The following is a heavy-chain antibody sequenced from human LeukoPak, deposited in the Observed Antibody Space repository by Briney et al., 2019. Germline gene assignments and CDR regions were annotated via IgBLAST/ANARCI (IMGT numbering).Heavy chain of an antibody. V-gene: IGHV1-69*04. CDR2: IIPIRGIA. J-gene: IGHJ4*02. Sequence: ASVKLSCKASGGPFSSYSISWVRQAPGQGLEWRGRIIPIRGIANYAQKFQGRVTITADKSTSTAYMELSSLRSEDTAVYDCARASSGIVGATTVDYWGRGTLVTVSS. CDR3: ARASSGIVGATTVDY. CDR1: GGPFSSYS. D-gene: IGHD1-26*01.